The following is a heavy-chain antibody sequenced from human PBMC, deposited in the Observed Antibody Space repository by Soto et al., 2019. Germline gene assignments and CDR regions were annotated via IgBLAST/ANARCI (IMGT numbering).Heavy chain of an antibody. D-gene: IGHD3-22*01. CDR2: ITSSGNTT. J-gene: IGHJ4*02. V-gene: IGHV3-11*01. CDR1: GFTFSDYY. Sequence: PVGSLRLSCAVSGFTFSDYYRSWIRQAPGKGLELVSYITSSGNTTYYADSVKGRFTISRHNAKNSLYLQMNSLRAEDTAVYYCARDLGYYASDGYFDYWGQGTLVTVSS. CDR3: ARDLGYYASDGYFDY.